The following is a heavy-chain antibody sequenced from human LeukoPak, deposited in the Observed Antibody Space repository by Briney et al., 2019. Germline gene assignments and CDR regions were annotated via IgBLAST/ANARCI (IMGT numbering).Heavy chain of an antibody. V-gene: IGHV4-34*01. CDR2: ISHSGST. CDR1: GGSFSGSY. Sequence: SETLSLTCAVYGGSFSGSYWSWIRQPPGKGLEWIGEISHSGSTNYNPSRMIRVIISVDTSKNQCSLKLSSVTAADTAVYYCARGGSRIVVVVAARKPHYFDYWGQGTLVTVSS. J-gene: IGHJ4*02. CDR3: ARGGSRIVVVVAARKPHYFDY. D-gene: IGHD2-15*01.